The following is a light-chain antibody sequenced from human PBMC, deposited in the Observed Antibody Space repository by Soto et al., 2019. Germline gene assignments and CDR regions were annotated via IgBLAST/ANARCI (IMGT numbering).Light chain of an antibody. J-gene: IGKJ5*01. V-gene: IGKV1-5*01. Sequence: GDRVTITCRASQSITIWLAWYQQKPGKAPKLLIYDASTLESGVPSRFSGSGSGTEFTLTISSLQPDDFATYYCQQFHSFPITFGQGTRLEIK. CDR2: DAS. CDR1: QSITIW. CDR3: QQFHSFPIT.